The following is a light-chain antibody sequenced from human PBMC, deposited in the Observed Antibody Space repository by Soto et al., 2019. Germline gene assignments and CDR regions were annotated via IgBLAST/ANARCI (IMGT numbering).Light chain of an antibody. CDR3: QQYGSS. CDR2: GAS. J-gene: IGKJ1*01. V-gene: IGKV3-20*01. CDR1: PSVSSSA. Sequence: EIVLTQSPGTLSLSPGDRATLSCRASPSVSSSALAWYQQKPGQTPRLLMYGASTRATGIPDRFSGSGSGTDFTLTISRLEPDDFAVYYCQQYGSSFGQGTKVEIK.